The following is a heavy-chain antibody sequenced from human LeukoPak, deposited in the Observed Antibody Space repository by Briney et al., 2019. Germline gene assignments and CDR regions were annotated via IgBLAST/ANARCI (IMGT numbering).Heavy chain of an antibody. CDR2: IISNENSA. Sequence: GGSLRLSCAASGFTFSSNWMHWVRQAPGKGLVWVSRIISNENSATYADSVKGRFTISRDNAKNTLYLQMNSLRAENTAVYYCVRGGIASAFDIWGQGTMVTVSS. D-gene: IGHD6-13*01. J-gene: IGHJ3*02. CDR1: GFTFSSNW. CDR3: VRGGIASAFDI. V-gene: IGHV3-74*01.